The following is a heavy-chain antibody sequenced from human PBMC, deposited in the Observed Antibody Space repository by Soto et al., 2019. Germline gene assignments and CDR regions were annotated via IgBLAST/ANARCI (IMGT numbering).Heavy chain of an antibody. Sequence: GGSLRLSCAASGFTFSSYEMNWVRQAPGKGLEWVSYISSSGSTIYYADSVKGRFTISRDNAKNSLYLQMNSLRAEDTAVYYCAREGGYDYVWGSYRLSYGMDVRGQGTTVTVSS. CDR2: ISSSGSTI. V-gene: IGHV3-48*03. CDR3: AREGGYDYVWGSYRLSYGMDV. CDR1: GFTFSSYE. D-gene: IGHD3-16*02. J-gene: IGHJ6*02.